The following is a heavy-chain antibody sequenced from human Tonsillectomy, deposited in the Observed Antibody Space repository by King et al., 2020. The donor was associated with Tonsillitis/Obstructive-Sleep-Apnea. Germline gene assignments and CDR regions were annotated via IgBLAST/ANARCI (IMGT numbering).Heavy chain of an antibody. CDR1: GFTVSSNY. J-gene: IGHJ4*02. Sequence: VQLVESGGGLIQPGGSLRLSCAASGFTVSSNYMSWVRQAPGKGLEWVSVIYSGGSTYYADSVKGRFTISRDSSKNTLYLQMNSLRAEDTAIYYCARDRREMATNYYFDYWGQETLVTVSS. D-gene: IGHD5-24*01. CDR2: IYSGGST. CDR3: ARDRREMATNYYFDY. V-gene: IGHV3-53*01.